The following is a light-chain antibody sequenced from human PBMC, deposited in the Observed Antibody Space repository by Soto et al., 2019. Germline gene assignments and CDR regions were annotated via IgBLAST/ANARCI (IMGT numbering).Light chain of an antibody. J-gene: IGLJ2*01. Sequence: QSALTQPASVSGSPGQSITISCTGSSSDVGPYNLVSWYQHHPGKAPKLMISEVVKRPSGVSNRFSGSKSGNTASLTISGLQAQDEAHYYCCSYAGSSMFVFGAGTKVTVL. CDR3: CSYAGSSMFV. V-gene: IGLV2-23*02. CDR1: SSDVGPYNL. CDR2: EVV.